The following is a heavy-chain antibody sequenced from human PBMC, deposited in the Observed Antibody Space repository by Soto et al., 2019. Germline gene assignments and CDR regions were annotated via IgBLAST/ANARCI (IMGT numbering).Heavy chain of an antibody. Sequence: ASVKVSCKASGYTFTGYYMHWGRQAPGQGLEGRGWSNPNSGGTNYAQKFQGRVTMTRDTSISTAYMEHSRLRSDDTAVYYCARAAGTIDYWGQGTLVTVSS. CDR3: ARAAGTIDY. V-gene: IGHV1-2*02. CDR1: GYTFTGYY. D-gene: IGHD6-19*01. J-gene: IGHJ4*02. CDR2: SNPNSGGT.